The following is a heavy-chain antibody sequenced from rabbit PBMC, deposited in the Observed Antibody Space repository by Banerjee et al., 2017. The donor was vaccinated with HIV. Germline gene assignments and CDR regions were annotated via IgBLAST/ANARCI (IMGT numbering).Heavy chain of an antibody. D-gene: IGHD1-1*01. Sequence: QSLEESGGDLVKPGASLTLTCTASGFSFGSSYDMCWVRQAPGKGLEWIGCIYTGSSGSTGYASWAKGRFTISKTSSTTVTLQMTSLTAADTATYFCARVRAGGFENYFNLWGQGTLVTVS. J-gene: IGHJ4*01. V-gene: IGHV1S40*01. CDR1: GFSFGSSYD. CDR3: ARVRAGGFENYFNL. CDR2: IYTGSSGST.